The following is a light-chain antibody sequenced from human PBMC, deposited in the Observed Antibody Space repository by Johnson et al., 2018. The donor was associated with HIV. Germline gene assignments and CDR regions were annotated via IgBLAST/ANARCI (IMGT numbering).Light chain of an antibody. V-gene: IGLV1-51*01. J-gene: IGLJ1*01. CDR3: GTWDTSLSAGHV. Sequence: VLTQPPSVSAAPGQKVTISCSGNSSNIGNNYVAWYQQIPGTAPKLLIYDNNKRPSGIPDRFSGFKSGTSATLGITGLQTGDEADYYCGTWDTSLSAGHVFGTGTKVTVL. CDR1: SSNIGNNY. CDR2: DNN.